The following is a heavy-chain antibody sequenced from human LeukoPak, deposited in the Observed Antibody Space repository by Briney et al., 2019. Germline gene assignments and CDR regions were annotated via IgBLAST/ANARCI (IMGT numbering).Heavy chain of an antibody. Sequence: PSQTLSLTCTVSGGSISSGDYYWSWIRQPPGKGLEWIAYMYYSGSTYYNPSLKSRVTMSADTSKNQLSLKLSSVTAADTAVYYCARPYYYDSRVDPWGQGILVTVSS. V-gene: IGHV4-30-4*01. CDR1: GGSISSGDYY. CDR3: ARPYYYDSRVDP. D-gene: IGHD3-22*01. J-gene: IGHJ5*02. CDR2: MYYSGST.